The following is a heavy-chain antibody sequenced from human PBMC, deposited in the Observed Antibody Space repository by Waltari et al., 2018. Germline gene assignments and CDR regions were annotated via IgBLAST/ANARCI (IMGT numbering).Heavy chain of an antibody. V-gene: IGHV4-59*01. D-gene: IGHD3-10*01. Sequence: QVQLQESGPGLVKPSETLSLTCTVPGGSISSYYWSWIRQPPGKGLEWIGYIYYSGSTNYNPSLKSRVTIAVDTSKSQFSLKLSAVTAADTAVYYCARAGGRFGEFPFDYWGQGTLVTVSS. CDR3: ARAGGRFGEFPFDY. J-gene: IGHJ4*02. CDR1: GGSISSYY. CDR2: IYYSGST.